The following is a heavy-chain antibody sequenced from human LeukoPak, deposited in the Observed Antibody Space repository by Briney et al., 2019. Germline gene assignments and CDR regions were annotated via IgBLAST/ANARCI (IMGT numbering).Heavy chain of an antibody. CDR2: IYTGGDT. D-gene: IGHD1-1*01. CDR1: GFIVSSHY. J-gene: IGHJ4*02. Sequence: GGSLRLSCAASGFIVSSHYMNWVRQAPGKGLEWVAVIYTGGDTYYAESVEGRFTISRHNSKNTLHLQMNSLRTDDTAVYYCARDRPGGGKLDFDYWGQGTLVTVSS. CDR3: ARDRPGGGKLDFDY. V-gene: IGHV3-53*04.